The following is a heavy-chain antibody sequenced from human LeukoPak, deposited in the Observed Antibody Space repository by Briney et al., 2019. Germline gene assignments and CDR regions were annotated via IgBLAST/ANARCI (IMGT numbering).Heavy chain of an antibody. Sequence: GGSLRLSCAASGFTFSRYWMTWVRQAPGKGLEWVANIKQDGRGKYLVDSVKGRFTISRDNAKNTLYLQMNSLRAEDTAVYYCARVRTVGATTGGYFDYWGQGTLVTVSS. D-gene: IGHD1-26*01. CDR3: ARVRTVGATTGGYFDY. CDR2: IKQDGRGK. J-gene: IGHJ4*02. V-gene: IGHV3-7*01. CDR1: GFTFSRYW.